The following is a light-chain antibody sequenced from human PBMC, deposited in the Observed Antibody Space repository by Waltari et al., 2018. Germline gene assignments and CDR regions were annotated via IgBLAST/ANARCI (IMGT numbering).Light chain of an antibody. Sequence: DIVMTQSPDSLAVSLGERATINCKSSQSVLYSSNNKNYLAWYQQKPGQPPKLLIYWAATRESGVPDRFSGSGSGTDFTLTSSSLQAEDVAVDYCQQYYSTPFTFGPGTKVDIQ. J-gene: IGKJ3*01. CDR2: WAA. V-gene: IGKV4-1*01. CDR1: QSVLYSSNNKNY. CDR3: QQYYSTPFT.